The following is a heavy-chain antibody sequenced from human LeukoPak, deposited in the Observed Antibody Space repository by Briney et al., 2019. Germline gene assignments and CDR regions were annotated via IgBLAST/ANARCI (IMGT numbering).Heavy chain of an antibody. V-gene: IGHV1-18*01. D-gene: IGHD4-11*01. J-gene: IGHJ4*02. CDR1: GYTFTSYG. CDR3: ARTTVTTDFDY. Sequence: GASVKVSCKASGYTFTSYGISWVRQAPGQGLEWMGWIRAYNGNTNYAQKLQGRVTMTTDTSTSTAYMGLRSLRSDDTAVYYCARTTVTTDFDYWGQGTLVTVSS. CDR2: IRAYNGNT.